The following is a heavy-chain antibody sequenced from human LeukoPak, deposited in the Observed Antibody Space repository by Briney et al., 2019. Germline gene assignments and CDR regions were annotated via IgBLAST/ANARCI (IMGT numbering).Heavy chain of an antibody. Sequence: GGSLRVSCAASGFTFSSHWMHWVRQAPGKGLVWVSRINSDGSSTSYADSVKGRFTISRDNAKNTLYLQMNSLRAEDTAVYYCARGPMVGATRDWFDPWGQGTLVTVSS. CDR2: INSDGSST. D-gene: IGHD1-26*01. J-gene: IGHJ5*02. V-gene: IGHV3-74*01. CDR3: ARGPMVGATRDWFDP. CDR1: GFTFSSHW.